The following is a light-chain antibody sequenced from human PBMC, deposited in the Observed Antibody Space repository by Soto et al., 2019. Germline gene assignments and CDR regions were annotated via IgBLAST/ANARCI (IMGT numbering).Light chain of an antibody. J-gene: IGKJ1*01. V-gene: IGKV3-15*01. CDR3: QQYDNWPPWT. CDR1: QSVSDN. CDR2: GAS. Sequence: EIVMTQSPATLSVSPGERATLSCRASQSVSDNLAWYQQKPGQAPRLLIYGASTRATGTPARFSGSGSGTEFTLTISSLQSEDFAVYYCQQYDNWPPWTFGQGTKVEIK.